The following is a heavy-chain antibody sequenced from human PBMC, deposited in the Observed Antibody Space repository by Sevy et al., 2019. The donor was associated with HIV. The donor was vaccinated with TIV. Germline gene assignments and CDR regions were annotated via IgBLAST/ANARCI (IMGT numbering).Heavy chain of an antibody. Sequence: SETLSLTCTVSGGSISSYYWSWIRQPAGKGLEWIGLIYTSGSTNYNPSLKSRVTMSVDTSKNQFSLKLSSVTAADTAVYYCARGSDYGDYDGYYYYYYMDVWGKGTTVTVSS. J-gene: IGHJ6*03. D-gene: IGHD4-17*01. CDR2: IYTSGST. CDR1: GGSISSYY. V-gene: IGHV4-4*07. CDR3: ARGSDYGDYDGYYYYYYMDV.